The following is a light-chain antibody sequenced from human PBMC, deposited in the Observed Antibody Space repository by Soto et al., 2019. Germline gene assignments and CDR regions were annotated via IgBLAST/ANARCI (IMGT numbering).Light chain of an antibody. Sequence: DIQMPQSPSTLSASVGDTVTITCRASESISIWLAWYQQKPGKAPNLLINKASSLQSEVPSRFSGSGSGTEFTLTITSLQPDDFGVYYCQQYKSSSTFGQGTKVDIK. CDR1: ESISIW. CDR2: KAS. CDR3: QQYKSSST. V-gene: IGKV1-5*03. J-gene: IGKJ1*01.